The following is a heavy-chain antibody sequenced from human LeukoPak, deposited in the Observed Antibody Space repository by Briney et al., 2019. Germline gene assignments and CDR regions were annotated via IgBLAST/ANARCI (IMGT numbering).Heavy chain of an antibody. J-gene: IGHJ4*02. CDR3: TTDPAPHIVGAFN. CDR2: IKSKTDGGTT. CDR1: GFTFSNAW. Sequence: GGSLRLSCAASGFTFSNAWMSWVRQAPGKGLEWVGRIKSKTDGGTTDYAAPVKGRFTISRDDSKNTLYLQMNSLKTEDTAVYYCTTDPAPHIVGAFNWGQGTLVTVSS. V-gene: IGHV3-15*01. D-gene: IGHD1-26*01.